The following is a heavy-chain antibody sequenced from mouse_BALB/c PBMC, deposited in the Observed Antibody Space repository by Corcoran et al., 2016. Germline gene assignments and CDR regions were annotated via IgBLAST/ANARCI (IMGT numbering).Heavy chain of an antibody. CDR1: GYTFTDYN. V-gene: IGHV1-18*01. CDR3: ARWGITTFDY. CDR2: INPRSGGT. J-gene: IGHJ2*01. D-gene: IGHD1-1*01. Sequence: EVLLQQSGPELVKPGASVKIPCKASGYTFTDYNMDGVKQSHGKSLEWIGDINPRSGGTIYNQTFKGKATLTVDKSSSTAYMEPRSLTSEDTAVYYCARWGITTFDYWGQGTTVIVSS.